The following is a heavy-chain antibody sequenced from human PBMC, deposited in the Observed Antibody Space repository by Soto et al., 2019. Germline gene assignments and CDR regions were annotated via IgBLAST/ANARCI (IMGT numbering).Heavy chain of an antibody. V-gene: IGHV2-5*01. CDR1: GFSLTTNGVG. CDR2: LYVNDDK. D-gene: IGHD2-21*02. CDR3: AHNFCSYGLLVTAANSAWFEP. J-gene: IGHJ5*02. Sequence: SGPTLVSPTQTLTLICTFSGFSLTTNGVGVGWIRQPPGNALEWLALLYVNDDKRYSPSLKSRLTIRKDSTKGQVVLKITNMDPVDTATYYCAHNFCSYGLLVTAANSAWFEPWGQGTLVTVSS.